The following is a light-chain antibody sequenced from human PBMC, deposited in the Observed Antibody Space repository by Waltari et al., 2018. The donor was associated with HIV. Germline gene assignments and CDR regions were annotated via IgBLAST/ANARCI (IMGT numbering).Light chain of an antibody. V-gene: IGLV3-19*01. Sequence: SELTQAPAVSVALGQTVRITCQGDSLRNYYATWYQQKPGQAPVLVIYGKNNRPSGIPDRFSGSSSGNTASLTITATQADDEADYYCNSWDTNPEGVVFGGGTKLTVL. CDR2: GKN. CDR1: SLRNYY. J-gene: IGLJ3*02. CDR3: NSWDTNPEGVV.